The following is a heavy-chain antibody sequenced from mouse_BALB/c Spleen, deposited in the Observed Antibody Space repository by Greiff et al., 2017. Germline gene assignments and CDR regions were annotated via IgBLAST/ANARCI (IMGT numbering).Heavy chain of an antibody. CDR1: GYTFSSYW. D-gene: IGHD2-14*01. Sequence: QVQLKQSGAELMKPGASVKISCKATGYTFSSYWIEWVKQRPGHGLEWIGEILPGSGSTNYNEKFKGKATFTADTSSNTAYMQLSSLTSEDSAVYYCARYRGRSWFAYWGQGTLVTVSA. CDR3: ARYRGRSWFAY. J-gene: IGHJ3*01. V-gene: IGHV1-9*01. CDR2: ILPGSGST.